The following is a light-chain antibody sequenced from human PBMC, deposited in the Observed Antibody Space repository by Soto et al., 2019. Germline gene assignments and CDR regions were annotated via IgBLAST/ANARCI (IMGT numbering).Light chain of an antibody. CDR2: EVS. Sequence: QYALTQPASVSGSTGQSITISCTVTISDVGGYKHVSWYQHHPGKAPKLMIYEVSNRPSGVSNRFSGSKSGYTASLTISGLQAEDEADYYCNSQRSSGTRVFGTGTKLTVL. CDR1: ISDVGGYKH. J-gene: IGLJ1*01. CDR3: NSQRSSGTRV. V-gene: IGLV2-14*01.